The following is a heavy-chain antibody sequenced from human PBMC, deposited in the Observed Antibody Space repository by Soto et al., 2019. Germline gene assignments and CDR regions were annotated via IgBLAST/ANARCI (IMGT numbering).Heavy chain of an antibody. Sequence: PGGSLRLSCAASGFTFSSYAMHWVRQAPGKGLEWVAVISYDGSNKYYADSVKGRFTISRDNSKNTLYLQMNSLRAEDTAVYYCARQVPADILVRKLYYYYRMDVWGQGTKVTVYS. CDR1: GFTFSSYA. D-gene: IGHD2-2*02. J-gene: IGHJ6*02. CDR3: ARQVPADILVRKLYYYYRMDV. V-gene: IGHV3-30-3*01. CDR2: ISYDGSNK.